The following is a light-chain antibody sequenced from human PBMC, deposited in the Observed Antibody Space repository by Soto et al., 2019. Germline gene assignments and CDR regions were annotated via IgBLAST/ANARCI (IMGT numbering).Light chain of an antibody. CDR3: QQYDNSAWT. V-gene: IGKV3D-15*01. J-gene: IGKJ1*01. CDR2: GTS. Sequence: EIVMTQSSATLSVSPGERVILSCRASQSINSDLAWYQQKPGQAPRLLICGTSSRATGIPDRFSGSGSGTDFTLSISRLEPEDFAVYYCQQYDNSAWTFGQGTKV. CDR1: QSINSD.